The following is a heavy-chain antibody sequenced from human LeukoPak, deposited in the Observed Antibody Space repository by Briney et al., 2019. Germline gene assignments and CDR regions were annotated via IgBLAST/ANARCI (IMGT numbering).Heavy chain of an antibody. V-gene: IGHV3-23*01. J-gene: IGHJ6*03. D-gene: IGHD2-15*01. Sequence: GGSLRLSCAASGFTFGSYAMSWVRQAPGKGLEWVSAISCSGGSTYYADSVKGRFTISRDNSKNTLYLQMNSLRAEDTAVYYCAKEALICSGGSCYPRGYYYYMDVWGKGTTVTVSS. CDR1: GFTFGSYA. CDR3: AKEALICSGGSCYPRGYYYYMDV. CDR2: ISCSGGST.